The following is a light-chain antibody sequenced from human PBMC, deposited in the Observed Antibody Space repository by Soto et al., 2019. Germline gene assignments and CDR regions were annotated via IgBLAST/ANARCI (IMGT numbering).Light chain of an antibody. V-gene: IGKV3-20*01. CDR1: QSVDSAF. CDR2: GAS. J-gene: IGKJ1*01. Sequence: EIVLTQSPGSLSLSLGERATLSCRASQSVDSAFFAWYQQKPGQPPRLLMYGASRRATGIPDRFSGSGSGTDFTLTISRLEPEEFAVYYCQQYASSLTFGKGPKVEI. CDR3: QQYASSLT.